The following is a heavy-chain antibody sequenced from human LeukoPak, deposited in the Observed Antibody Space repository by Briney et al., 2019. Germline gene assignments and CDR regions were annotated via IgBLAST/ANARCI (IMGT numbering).Heavy chain of an antibody. V-gene: IGHV3-23*01. CDR3: ARLHTMREFDY. J-gene: IGHJ4*02. CDR1: GFTFSSYA. CDR2: ISGSGGST. Sequence: GGSLRLSCAASGFTFSSYAMSWVRQAPGKGLEWVSAISGSGGSTYHADSVKGRFTISRDNAKNSLYLQMNSLRAEDTAVYYCARLHTMREFDYWGQGTLVTVSS. D-gene: IGHD1-26*01.